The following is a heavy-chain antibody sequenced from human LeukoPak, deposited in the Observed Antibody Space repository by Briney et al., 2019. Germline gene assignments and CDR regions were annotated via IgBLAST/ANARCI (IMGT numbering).Heavy chain of an antibody. Sequence: SVKVSCKASGGTFSSYAISWVRQAPGQGLEWMGGIIPIFGTANYAQKFQGRVTITRDTSASTAYMELSSLRSEDTAVYYCARSSFGESYDAFDIWGQGTMVTVSS. CDR1: GGTFSSYA. V-gene: IGHV1-69*05. D-gene: IGHD3-10*01. CDR3: ARSSFGESYDAFDI. CDR2: IIPIFGTA. J-gene: IGHJ3*02.